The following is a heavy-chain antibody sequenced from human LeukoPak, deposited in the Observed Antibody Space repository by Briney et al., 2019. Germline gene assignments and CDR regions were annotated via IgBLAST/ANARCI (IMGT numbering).Heavy chain of an antibody. CDR3: ATRYCTIPACRASSYHCMDN. V-gene: IGHV3-7*01. CDR2: IKQDGSEK. CDR1: GFTFSSYW. J-gene: IGHJ6*03. Sequence: TGGSLRLSCAASGFTFSSYWMSWVRQAPGKGLEWVANIKQDGSEKYYVDSVKGRFTISRDNAKNSLYLQMNSLRAEDTAVYYCATRYCTIPACRASSYHCMDNWGKGTTVTVSS. D-gene: IGHD2-8*01.